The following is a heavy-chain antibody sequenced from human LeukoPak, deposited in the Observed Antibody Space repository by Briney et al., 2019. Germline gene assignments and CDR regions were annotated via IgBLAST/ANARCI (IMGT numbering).Heavy chain of an antibody. J-gene: IGHJ4*02. CDR1: GFTFTNYW. Sequence: QPGGSLRLSCAASGFTFTNYWMSWVRQAPGKGLEWVASLKYDGSVKYYVDSVKGRFTISRDNAKNSLYLQMNSLRAEDTAVYYCAREWYWGQGTLVTVSS. CDR2: LKYDGSVK. CDR3: AREWY. V-gene: IGHV3-7*01.